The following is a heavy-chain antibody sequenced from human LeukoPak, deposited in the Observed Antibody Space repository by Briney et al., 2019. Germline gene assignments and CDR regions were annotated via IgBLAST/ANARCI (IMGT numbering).Heavy chain of an antibody. CDR2: IYYSGST. J-gene: IGHJ6*03. Sequence: SQTLSLTCTVSGGSISSGGYYWSWIRQHPGKGLEWIGYIYYSGSTYYNPSLKSRVTISVDTSKNQFSLKLSSVTAADTAVYYCARDLGWEDLRFLDDYYYMDVWGKGTTVTVSS. V-gene: IGHV4-31*03. D-gene: IGHD3-3*01. CDR3: ARDLGWEDLRFLDDYYYMDV. CDR1: GGSISSGGYY.